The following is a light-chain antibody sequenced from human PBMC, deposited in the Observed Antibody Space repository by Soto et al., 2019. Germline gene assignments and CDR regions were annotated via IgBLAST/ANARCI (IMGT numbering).Light chain of an antibody. Sequence: QSALTQPASVSGSPGQSITISCTGTSSDVGGYNYVYWYQQHPGKVPKLIIYEVSNRPPGVSNRFSGSKSGNTASLTISGLQAEDEADYYCSSYTTSSTLLFGGGTKVTVL. CDR2: EVS. CDR1: SSDVGGYNY. V-gene: IGLV2-14*01. CDR3: SSYTTSSTLL. J-gene: IGLJ2*01.